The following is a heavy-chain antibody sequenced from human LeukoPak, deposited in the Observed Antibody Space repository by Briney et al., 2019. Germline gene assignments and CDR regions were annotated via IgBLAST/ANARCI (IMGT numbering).Heavy chain of an antibody. Sequence: GGSLRLSCEGSGFPFGSYVMSWVRQAPGKGLEWVSYISSSGSTIYYADSVKGRFTISRDNAKNSLYLQMNSLRAEDTAVYYCAREYSGSYIGWAFDIWGQGTMVTVSS. J-gene: IGHJ3*02. CDR2: ISSSGSTI. D-gene: IGHD1-26*01. V-gene: IGHV3-48*04. CDR1: GFPFGSYV. CDR3: AREYSGSYIGWAFDI.